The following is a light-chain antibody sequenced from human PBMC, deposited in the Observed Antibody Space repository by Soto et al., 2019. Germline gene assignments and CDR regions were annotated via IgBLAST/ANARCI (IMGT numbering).Light chain of an antibody. J-gene: IGLJ1*01. V-gene: IGLV2-14*01. CDR1: SSDVGGYNY. CDR3: ISYTSSSTPYV. CDR2: DVT. Sequence: QSALTQPASVSGSPGQSITISCTGTSSDVGGYNYVSWYQQHPGKAPRLMIYDVTYRPSGVSNRFSGSKSGNTASLTISGLQAEDEADYYCISYTSSSTPYVFGTGTKVTV.